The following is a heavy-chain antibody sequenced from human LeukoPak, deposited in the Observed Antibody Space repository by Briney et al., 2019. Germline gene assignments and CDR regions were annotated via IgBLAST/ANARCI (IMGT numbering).Heavy chain of an antibody. CDR1: GFTFSDYY. V-gene: IGHV3-11*01. D-gene: IGHD5-12*01. CDR3: ARHGHSGYDYWDY. CDR2: ISSSGSTI. J-gene: IGHJ4*02. Sequence: TGGSLRLSCAASGFTFSDYYMSWIRQAPGKGLEWVSYISSSGSTIYYADSVKGRFTISRDNAKNSLYLQMNSLRAEDTAVYYCARHGHSGYDYWDYWGQGTLVTVSS.